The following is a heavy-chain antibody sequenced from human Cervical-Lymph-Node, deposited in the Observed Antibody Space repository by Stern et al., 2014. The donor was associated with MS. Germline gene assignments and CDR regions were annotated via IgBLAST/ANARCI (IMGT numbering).Heavy chain of an antibody. CDR2: MSGSGDK. CDR1: GFTIGGYA. D-gene: IGHD3-3*01. CDR3: AKDLVLRFLEWFA. V-gene: IGHV3-23*04. J-gene: IGHJ5*02. Sequence: VQLVQSGGGLVQPGGSLRLSCAASGFTIGGYAMGWVRQAPGKGLEWVSGMSGSGDKYYAESVTGRFTISRDDSKNTLYLQMNSLRADDTAVYYYAKDLVLRFLEWFAWGQGTLVTVSS.